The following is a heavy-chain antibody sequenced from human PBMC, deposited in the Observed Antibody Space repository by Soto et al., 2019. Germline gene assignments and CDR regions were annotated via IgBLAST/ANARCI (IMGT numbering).Heavy chain of an antibody. CDR1: GGTFSSYA. CDR3: ARDPGYCSGGSCYPPTGWFDP. Sequence: QVQLVQSGAEVKKPGSSVKVSCKASGGTFSSYAISWVRQAPGQGLEWMGGIIPIFGTANYAQKFQGRVTITADESTSTAYMELSSLRSEDTAVYYCARDPGYCSGGSCYPPTGWFDPWGQGTLVTVSS. J-gene: IGHJ5*02. D-gene: IGHD2-15*01. V-gene: IGHV1-69*12. CDR2: IIPIFGTA.